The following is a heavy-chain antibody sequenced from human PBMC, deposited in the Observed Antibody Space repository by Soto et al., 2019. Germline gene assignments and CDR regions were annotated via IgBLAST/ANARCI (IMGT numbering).Heavy chain of an antibody. V-gene: IGHV3-30*03. CDR2: ISSDGTDQ. CDR1: GFTFSRHG. CDR3: ARDGFCNDRNCYSGLPDY. J-gene: IGHJ4*02. D-gene: IGHD2-15*01. Sequence: QVQLVESGGGVVQPGGSQRLSCVASGFTFSRHGIHWVRQAPGKGLEWVAVISSDGTDQRYADSVKGRFTISRDNSKNTVYLQMNDLRPGDTSLYFCARDGFCNDRNCYSGLPDYWGQGTLVTVSS.